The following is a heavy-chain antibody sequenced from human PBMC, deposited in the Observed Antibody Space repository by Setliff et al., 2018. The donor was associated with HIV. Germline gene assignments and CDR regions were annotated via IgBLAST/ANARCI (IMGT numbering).Heavy chain of an antibody. V-gene: IGHV1-69*10. CDR3: ARGYNWNYVLAY. CDR2: IIPILEKT. D-gene: IGHD1-7*01. CDR1: GGTFSSYA. Sequence: SVKVSCKASGGTFSSYAISWVRQAPGQGLEWLGGIIPILEKTNYAQKFQGRVTITADTSTSTAYMELSSLTSEDTAVYYCARGYNWNYVLAYWGQGTLVTVSS. J-gene: IGHJ4*02.